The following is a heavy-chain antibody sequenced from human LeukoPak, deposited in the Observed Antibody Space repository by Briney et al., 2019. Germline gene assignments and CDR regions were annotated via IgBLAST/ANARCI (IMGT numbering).Heavy chain of an antibody. CDR3: ASASPFADSSGYYL. D-gene: IGHD3-22*01. CDR2: INPNSGGT. Sequence: ASVKVSCKASGYTFTGYYMHWVRQAPGQGLEWMGWINPNSGGTNYAQKFQGRVTMTRDTSISTAYMELSRLRPDDTAVYYCASASPFADSSGYYLWGQGTLVTVSS. V-gene: IGHV1-2*02. CDR1: GYTFTGYY. J-gene: IGHJ5*02.